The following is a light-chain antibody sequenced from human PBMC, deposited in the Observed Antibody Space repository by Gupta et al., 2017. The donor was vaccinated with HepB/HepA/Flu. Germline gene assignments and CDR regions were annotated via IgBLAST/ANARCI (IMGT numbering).Light chain of an antibody. J-gene: IGKJ1*01. V-gene: IGKV1-9*01. CDR3: QNCNSYPRT. CDR1: QDISNY. CDR2: AAS. Sequence: DIQLTQSPSFLSAHVGDRITISCRASQDISNYLAWYQQRPGEAPKLLIYAASSVQNGVPSRFSGSGSGTEFTLSVSGLQPEDFATYYCQNCNSYPRTFGQGTKVEI.